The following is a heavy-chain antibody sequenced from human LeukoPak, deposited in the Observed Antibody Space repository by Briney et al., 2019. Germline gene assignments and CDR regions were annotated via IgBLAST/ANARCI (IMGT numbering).Heavy chain of an antibody. J-gene: IGHJ5*02. Sequence: SQTLSLTCAISGDSVSSNSAAWNWIRQSPSRGLEWLGRTYYRSKWYNDYAVSVKSRITINPDTSKNQFSLQLNSVTPEDAAVYYCARVDTAMVTATFDPWGQGTLVTVSS. V-gene: IGHV6-1*01. CDR1: GDSVSSNSAA. CDR3: ARVDTAMVTATFDP. CDR2: TYYRSKWYN. D-gene: IGHD5-18*01.